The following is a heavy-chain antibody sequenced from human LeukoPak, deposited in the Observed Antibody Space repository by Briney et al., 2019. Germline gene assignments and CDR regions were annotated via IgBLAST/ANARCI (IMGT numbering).Heavy chain of an antibody. CDR3: AREGSSGYYNDY. Sequence: ASVKVSCKASGYTFSSYLMHWMRQAPGQGLEWMGWISAYNGNTNYAQKLQGRVTMTTDTSTSTAYMELRSLRSDDTAVYYCAREGSSGYYNDYWGQGTLVTVSS. J-gene: IGHJ4*02. CDR2: ISAYNGNT. D-gene: IGHD3-22*01. V-gene: IGHV1-18*04. CDR1: GYTFSSYL.